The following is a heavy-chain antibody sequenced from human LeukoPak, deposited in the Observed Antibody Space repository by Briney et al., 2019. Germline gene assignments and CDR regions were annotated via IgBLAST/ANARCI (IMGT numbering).Heavy chain of an antibody. V-gene: IGHV3-74*01. CDR3: ARDQYYDFWSGYYSNGMDV. CDR2: INSDGSST. Sequence: GGSLRLSCAASGFTFSNYWMSWVRQAPGKGLVWVSRINSDGSSTSYADSVKGRFTISRDNAKNTLYLQMNSLRAEDTAVYYCARDQYYDFWSGYYSNGMDVWGQGTTVTVSS. CDR1: GFTFSNYW. J-gene: IGHJ6*02. D-gene: IGHD3-3*01.